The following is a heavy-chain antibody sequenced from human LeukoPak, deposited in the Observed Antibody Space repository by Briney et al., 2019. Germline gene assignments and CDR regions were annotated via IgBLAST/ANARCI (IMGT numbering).Heavy chain of an antibody. CDR2: INAGNGNT. CDR1: GYTFTSYS. D-gene: IGHD1-26*01. Sequence: ASVTVSCKASGYTFTSYSMHWVRQAPGQRLEWMGWINAGNGNTKFSQKLQGRVTITRDTSASTAYMELSSLRSEDTAVYYCARFLGGSYGMDVWGQGTTVTVSS. CDR3: ARFLGGSYGMDV. J-gene: IGHJ6*02. V-gene: IGHV1-3*01.